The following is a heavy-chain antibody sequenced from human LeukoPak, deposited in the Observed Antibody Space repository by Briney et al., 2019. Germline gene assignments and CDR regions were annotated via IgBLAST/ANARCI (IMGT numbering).Heavy chain of an antibody. J-gene: IGHJ2*01. CDR2: IYYSGRI. V-gene: IGHV4-59*02. D-gene: IGHD1-26*01. CDR1: GGSVSNDY. CDR3: ARTSGSSTVWYFDL. Sequence: SETLSLTCSVSGGSVSNDYWSWIWQSPGKGLEWIGYIYYSGRIDYNPSLKNRVTVSVDASNNWLSLKLSSVTAADTAVYYCARTSGSSTVWYFDLWGRGTLVTVSS.